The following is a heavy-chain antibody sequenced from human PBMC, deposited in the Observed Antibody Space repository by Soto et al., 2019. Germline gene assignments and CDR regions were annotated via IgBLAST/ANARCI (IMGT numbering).Heavy chain of an antibody. V-gene: IGHV4-31*03. D-gene: IGHD3-22*01. CDR2: IYNSGTT. CDR3: AREDSSVPGLAFDI. J-gene: IGHJ3*02. Sequence: QVQLQESGPGLVKPSQTLSLTCTVSGGSISSVGDYWSWIRQHPGKGLEWIGYIYNSGTTYYNPSLKRRVTISVETSKNQLSLKLRAVTAADTAVYYCAREDSSVPGLAFDIWGQGTMVTVSS. CDR1: GGSISSVGDY.